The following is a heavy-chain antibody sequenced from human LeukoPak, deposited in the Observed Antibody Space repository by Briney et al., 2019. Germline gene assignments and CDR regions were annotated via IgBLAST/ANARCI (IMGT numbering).Heavy chain of an antibody. Sequence: GGSLRLSCAASGFTFSSYSMNWVRQAPGKGLEWVSSISSSSSYIYYADSVKGRFTISRDNAKNSLYLQMNSLRAEDTAVYYCARSGDYSSSWPGDAFGIWGQGTMVTVSS. CDR2: ISSSSSYI. D-gene: IGHD6-13*01. V-gene: IGHV3-21*01. CDR1: GFTFSSYS. CDR3: ARSGDYSSSWPGDAFGI. J-gene: IGHJ3*02.